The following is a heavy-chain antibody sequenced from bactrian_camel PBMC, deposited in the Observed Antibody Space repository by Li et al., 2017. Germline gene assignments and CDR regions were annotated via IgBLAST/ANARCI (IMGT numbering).Heavy chain of an antibody. J-gene: IGHJ4*01. V-gene: IGHV3S53*01. CDR3: AATTWRPSCGLGARGVEYNY. CDR2: IFTEGST. CDR1: PRAYGTWC. D-gene: IGHD5*01. Sequence: VQLVESGGGSVQAGGSLRLSCEWYPRAYGTWCMYWFRQVPGKEREGVAAIFTEGSTSYTDSVKGRFTISRDNAKNTLYLQMNSLKPEDTAIYYCAATTWRPSCGLGARGVEYNYWGQGTQVTVS.